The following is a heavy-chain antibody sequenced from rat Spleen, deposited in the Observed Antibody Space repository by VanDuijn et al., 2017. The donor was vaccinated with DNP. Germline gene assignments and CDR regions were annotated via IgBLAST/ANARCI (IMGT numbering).Heavy chain of an antibody. CDR2: ISYDGSST. D-gene: IGHD4-6*01. CDR1: GFTFSDYN. V-gene: IGHV5-7*01. Sequence: EVQLVESGGGLVQPGRSLKLSCAASGFTFSDYNMAWVRQAPKKGLEWVATISYDGSSTYYRDSVKGRFTISRDNAKSTLYLQMDSLRSEDTATYYCATWDLDYWGQGVMVTVSS. CDR3: ATWDLDY. J-gene: IGHJ2*01.